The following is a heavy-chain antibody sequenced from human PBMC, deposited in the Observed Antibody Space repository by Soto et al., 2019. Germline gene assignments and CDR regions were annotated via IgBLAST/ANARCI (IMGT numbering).Heavy chain of an antibody. J-gene: IGHJ4*02. CDR2: ISGSGGST. Sequence: GGALRLSCAASVFTFSSYAMSWVRQAPGKGLEWVSAISGSGGSTYYADSVKGRFTISRDNSKNTLYLQMNSLRAEDTAVYYCATPSNYYGSWPVDYWGQGTLVTVSS. D-gene: IGHD3-10*01. CDR1: VFTFSSYA. V-gene: IGHV3-23*01. CDR3: ATPSNYYGSWPVDY.